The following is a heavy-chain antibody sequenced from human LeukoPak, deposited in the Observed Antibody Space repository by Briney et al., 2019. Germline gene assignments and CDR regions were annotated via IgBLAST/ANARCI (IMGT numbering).Heavy chain of an antibody. Sequence: GGSLRLSCVASGFSLSGYWMYWVRQAPGKGLMYISRNNGDGSTTNYADVVKGRFTMSRDNVKNTLYLQMNSLRAEDTAVYYCARDSAWELLLGTFDYWGQGTLVTVSS. CDR3: ARDSAWELLLGTFDY. D-gene: IGHD1-26*01. CDR1: GFSLSGYW. CDR2: NNGDGSTT. J-gene: IGHJ4*02. V-gene: IGHV3-74*01.